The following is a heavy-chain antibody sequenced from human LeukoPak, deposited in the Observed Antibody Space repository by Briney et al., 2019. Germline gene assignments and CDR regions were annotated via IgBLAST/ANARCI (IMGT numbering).Heavy chain of an antibody. CDR3: ARAGWLQYYYYYYMDV. D-gene: IGHD5-24*01. CDR1: GGSISSSGYY. CDR2: IYYSGST. J-gene: IGHJ6*03. V-gene: IGHV4-39*07. Sequence: SETLSLTCTVSGGSISSSGYYWGWIRQPPGKGLEWIGSIYYSGSTYYNPSLKSRVTISVDTSKNQFSLKLSSVTAADTAVYYCARAGWLQYYYYYYMDVWGKGTTVTVSS.